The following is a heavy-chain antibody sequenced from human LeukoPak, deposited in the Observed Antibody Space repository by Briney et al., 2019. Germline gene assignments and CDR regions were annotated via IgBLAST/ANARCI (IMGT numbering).Heavy chain of an antibody. V-gene: IGHV3-30*07. CDR1: GFTFSTYT. CDR2: ISYDGSNT. J-gene: IGHJ4*02. CDR3: ARDGTGSNSGWYIH. D-gene: IGHD6-19*01. Sequence: GGSLRLSCAASGFTFSTYTMHWVRQAPGKGLEWVAVISYDGSNTYYADSVRGRFTISRDNSKNTLYLQMNSLRAEDTAVYYCARDGTGSNSGWYIHWGQGALVTVSS.